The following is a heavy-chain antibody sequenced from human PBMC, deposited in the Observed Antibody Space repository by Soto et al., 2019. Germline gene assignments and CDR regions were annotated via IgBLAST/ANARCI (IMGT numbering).Heavy chain of an antibody. J-gene: IGHJ5*01. Sequence: SETLSLTCAVYGGSFSGYYWSWIRQPPGKGLEWIGEINHSGSTNYNPSLKSRVTISVDTSKNQFSLKLSSVTAADTAVYYCARHYCSSTSCYLSSLRGYRYGSHWSDAWGQGTLVTVSS. D-gene: IGHD2-2*01. CDR1: GGSFSGYY. CDR3: ARHYCSSTSCYLSSLRGYRYGSHWSDA. CDR2: INHSGST. V-gene: IGHV4-34*01.